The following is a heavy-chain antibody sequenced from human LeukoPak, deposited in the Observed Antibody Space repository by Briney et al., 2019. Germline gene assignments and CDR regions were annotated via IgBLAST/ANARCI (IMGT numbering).Heavy chain of an antibody. CDR3: ATRAADVPTRPAYYYYYMDV. J-gene: IGHJ6*03. D-gene: IGHD6-6*01. CDR1: GGTFSSYV. CDR2: IIPIFGTA. Sequence: SVKVSCKASGGTFSSYVISWVRQAPGQGLEWMGGIIPIFGTAKYAQKFQGRVTITADKSTSSAYMELSSLRSEDTAVYYCATRAADVPTRPAYYYYYMDVWGKGTTVTVSS. V-gene: IGHV1-69*06.